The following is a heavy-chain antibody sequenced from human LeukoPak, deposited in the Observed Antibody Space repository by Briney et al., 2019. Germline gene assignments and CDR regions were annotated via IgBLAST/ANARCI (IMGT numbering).Heavy chain of an antibody. CDR3: ARVGATSAYFDQ. CDR2: IYSSGST. V-gene: IGHV4-61*02. CDR1: GGSISSGGYY. J-gene: IGHJ4*02. D-gene: IGHD1-26*01. Sequence: SQTLSLTCTVSGGSISSGGYYWTWIRQPAGKGLEWIGRIYSSGSTNYNPSLKSRVTISVDTSKNHFSLNLSSVTAADTDVYYCARVGATSAYFDQWGQGTLVTVSS.